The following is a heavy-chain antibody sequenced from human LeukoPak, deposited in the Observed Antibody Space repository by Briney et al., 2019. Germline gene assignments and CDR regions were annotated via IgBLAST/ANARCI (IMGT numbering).Heavy chain of an antibody. CDR3: AILAVAGRTFDY. J-gene: IGHJ4*02. CDR2: ISSSGSTI. V-gene: IGHV3-48*03. CDR1: GFTFSSYE. D-gene: IGHD6-19*01. Sequence: GGSLRLSCAASGFTFSSYEMNWVRQAPGKGLEWVSYISSSGSTIYYADSVKGRFTISRDNSKNTLYLQMNSLRAEDTAVYYCAILAVAGRTFDYWGQGTLVTVSS.